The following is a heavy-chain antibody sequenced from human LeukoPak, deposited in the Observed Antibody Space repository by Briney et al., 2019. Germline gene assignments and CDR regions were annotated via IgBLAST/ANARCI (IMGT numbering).Heavy chain of an antibody. CDR2: IYPGDSDT. Sequence: GESLKISCKGSGYSFTSYWIGWVRQMPGKGLEWMGIIYPGDSDTRYSPSFQGQVTISADKSISTAYLQWSSLKASDTAMYYCARLGVVIIRDNWFDPWGQGTLVTVSS. V-gene: IGHV5-51*01. J-gene: IGHJ5*02. CDR3: ARLGVVIIRDNWFDP. CDR1: GYSFTSYW. D-gene: IGHD3-3*01.